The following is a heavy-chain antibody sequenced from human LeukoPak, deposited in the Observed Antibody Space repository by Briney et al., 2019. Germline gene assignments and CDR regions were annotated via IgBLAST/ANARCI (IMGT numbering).Heavy chain of an antibody. CDR2: IYTSGST. CDR3: AREGPIYYYYGMDV. J-gene: IGHJ6*02. V-gene: IGHV4-4*07. CDR1: GGSISSYY. Sequence: PSETLSLTCTVSGGSISSYYWSWIRQPAGKGLEWIGRIYTSGSTNYNPSLKSRVTISVDTSKNQFSLKLSSVTAADTAVYYCAREGPIYYYYGMDVWGQGTTVTVSS.